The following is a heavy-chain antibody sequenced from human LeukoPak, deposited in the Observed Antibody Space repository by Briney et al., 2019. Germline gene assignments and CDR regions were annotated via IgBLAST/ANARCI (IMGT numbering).Heavy chain of an antibody. J-gene: IGHJ5*02. Sequence: SETLSLTCTVSGGSVSTSRSYWGWIRQSPGKGLEWIGHIYYTGITYYNPSLKSRITISIDTSNSLFSLKLSSVTAADTAVYYCSTPWGRYGGGNNWFAPWGRGTLVTVSS. D-gene: IGHD2-21*01. V-gene: IGHV4-39*01. CDR3: STPWGRYGGGNNWFAP. CDR2: IYYTGIT. CDR1: GGSVSTSRSY.